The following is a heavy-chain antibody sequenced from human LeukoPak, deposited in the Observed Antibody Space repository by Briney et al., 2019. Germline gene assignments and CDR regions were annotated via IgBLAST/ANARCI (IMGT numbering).Heavy chain of an antibody. Sequence: ASVKVSCKASGYTFTTYDINWVRQATGPRLEWMGWMNPNSGGTNYAQKFQGRVTMTRDTSISTAYMELSRLRSDDTAVYYCARDDGSGSPYFDYWGQGTLVTVSS. V-gene: IGHV1-2*02. J-gene: IGHJ4*02. CDR1: GYTFTTYD. CDR2: MNPNSGGT. D-gene: IGHD3-10*01. CDR3: ARDDGSGSPYFDY.